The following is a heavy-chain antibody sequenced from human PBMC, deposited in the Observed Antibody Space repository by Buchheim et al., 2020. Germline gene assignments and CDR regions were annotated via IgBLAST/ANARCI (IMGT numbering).Heavy chain of an antibody. CDR3: ARAAYYRFDY. D-gene: IGHD3-9*01. J-gene: IGHJ4*01. V-gene: IGHV3-74*01. Sequence: EVQLVESGGVLVQTGGSLRLSCAASGFTFSTSWMHWVRQAPGKGLVWVSRMNGDGSPIDYAESVRGRFTVSRDNAEKTMLLQMNSLRAEDTAVYYCARAAYYRFDYWGHGTL. CDR1: GFTFSTSW. CDR2: MNGDGSPI.